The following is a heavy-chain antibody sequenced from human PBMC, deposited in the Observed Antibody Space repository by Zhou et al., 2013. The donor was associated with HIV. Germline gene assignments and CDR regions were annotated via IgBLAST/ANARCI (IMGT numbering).Heavy chain of an antibody. Sequence: QVQLVQSGAEVKKPGSSVKVSCKASGGTFSSYAISWVRQAPGQGLEWMGRIIPILGIANYAQKFQGRVTITADKSTSTAYMELSSLRSEDTAVYYCARGGYYDSSGYLDYWGQGTLVTVSS. CDR1: GGTFSSYA. CDR3: ARGGYYDSSGYLDY. CDR2: IIPILGIA. V-gene: IGHV1-69*04. J-gene: IGHJ4*02. D-gene: IGHD3-22*01.